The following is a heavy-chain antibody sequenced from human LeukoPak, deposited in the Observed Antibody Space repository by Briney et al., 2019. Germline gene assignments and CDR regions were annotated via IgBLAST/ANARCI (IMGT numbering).Heavy chain of an antibody. D-gene: IGHD1-14*01. Sequence: GGSLRLSCAASGFTFSSYDMHWVRQATGKGLEWVSAIGTAGDTYYPGSVKGRFTISRENAKNSLYLQMNSLRAGDTAVYYCARGDRRNWFDPWGQGTLVTVSS. CDR3: ARGDRRNWFDP. V-gene: IGHV3-13*01. CDR1: GFTFSSYD. CDR2: IGTAGDT. J-gene: IGHJ5*02.